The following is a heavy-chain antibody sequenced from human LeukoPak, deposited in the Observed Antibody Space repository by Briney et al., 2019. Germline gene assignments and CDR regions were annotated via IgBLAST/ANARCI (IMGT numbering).Heavy chain of an antibody. V-gene: IGHV3-64D*09. CDR2: ISSNGGSS. D-gene: IGHD1-1*01. Sequence: GESLRLSCSASGFTFSAYAMYWVRQAPGKGLEYVSGISSNGGSSFYADSVKGRFTISRDNSKNTLYLQMSSLRAEDTAVYYCVKITSVTGGDCWGQGTWLTVSS. CDR3: VKITSVTGGDC. J-gene: IGHJ4*02. CDR1: GFTFSAYA.